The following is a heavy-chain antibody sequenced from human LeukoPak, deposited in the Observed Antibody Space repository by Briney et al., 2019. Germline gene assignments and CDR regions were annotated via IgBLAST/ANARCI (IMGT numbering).Heavy chain of an antibody. J-gene: IGHJ4*02. V-gene: IGHV3-30-3*01. D-gene: IGHD6-19*01. CDR1: RFTFTNHA. CDR3: ARDRDSSAWSFDS. CDR2: ISYDGSNQ. Sequence: GGSLRLSCAASRFTFTNHAIHWIRQAPGKGLDWVAFISYDGSNQYYADSVKGRFTLSRDNSKSTVYLQMDSLRVEDTAVYYCARDRDSSAWSFDSWGQGTLVTVSS.